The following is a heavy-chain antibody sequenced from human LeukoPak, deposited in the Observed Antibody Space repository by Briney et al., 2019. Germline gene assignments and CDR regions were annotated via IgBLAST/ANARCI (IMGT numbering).Heavy chain of an antibody. V-gene: IGHV3-48*03. D-gene: IGHD2-2*01. CDR3: ARGGYCSSSICYSLNAFDV. Sequence: SGGSLRLSCAASGFTFSSHEMNWVRQAPGKGLEWVSYISHSGTTIYYADSVKGRFTISRDNAKNSLYLQMDSLRAEDTAVYYCARGGYCSSSICYSLNAFDVWGQGTMFTVSS. CDR2: ISHSGTTI. J-gene: IGHJ3*01. CDR1: GFTFSSHE.